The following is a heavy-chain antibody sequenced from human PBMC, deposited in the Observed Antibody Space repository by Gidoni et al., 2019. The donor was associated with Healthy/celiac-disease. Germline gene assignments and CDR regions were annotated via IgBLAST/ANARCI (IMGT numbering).Heavy chain of an antibody. CDR1: GGSISSGGYY. Sequence: QVQLQESGPGLVKPSQTLSLTCTVSGGSISSGGYYWSWIRQHPGKGLEWIGYIYYSGSTYYNPSLKSRVTISVDTSKNQFSLKLSSVTAADTAVYYCARDTPPLWFGEPNSGIDPWGQGTLVTVSS. CDR3: ARDTPPLWFGEPNSGIDP. D-gene: IGHD3-10*01. V-gene: IGHV4-31*03. J-gene: IGHJ5*02. CDR2: IYYSGST.